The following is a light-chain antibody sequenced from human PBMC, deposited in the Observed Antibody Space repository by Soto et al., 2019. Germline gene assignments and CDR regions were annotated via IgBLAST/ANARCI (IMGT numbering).Light chain of an antibody. Sequence: QSALTLATSVSGSPGQSLTISCTGTNSDVGTHNLVSWYQQHPGKAPKLIIYEGTKRPSGVSNRFSGSKSGNTASLTISGLQAEDEADYYCCSYALLFGTGTKVTVL. CDR2: EGT. V-gene: IGLV2-23*01. J-gene: IGLJ1*01. CDR1: NSDVGTHNL. CDR3: CSYALL.